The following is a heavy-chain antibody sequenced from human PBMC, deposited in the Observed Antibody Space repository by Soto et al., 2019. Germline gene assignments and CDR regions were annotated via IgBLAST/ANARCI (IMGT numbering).Heavy chain of an antibody. V-gene: IGHV1-69*13. J-gene: IGHJ6*02. Sequence: GASVKVSCKASGGTFSSYAISWVRQAPGQGLEWMGGIIPIFGTANYAQKFQGRVTITADESTSTAYMELSSLRSEDTAVYYCAREVGSGLCTRLYYYGMDVWGQGTMVTVSS. CDR3: AREVGSGLCTRLYYYGMDV. CDR1: GGTFSSYA. D-gene: IGHD6-19*01. CDR2: IIPIFGTA.